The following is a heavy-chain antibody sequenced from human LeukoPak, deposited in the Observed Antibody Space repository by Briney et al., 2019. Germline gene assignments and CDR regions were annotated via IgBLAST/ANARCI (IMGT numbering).Heavy chain of an antibody. D-gene: IGHD2-15*01. CDR3: TTGGLGYCSGGSCYRGEGYYGMDV. V-gene: IGHV3-15*01. J-gene: IGHJ6*02. CDR2: IKIKTDGGTT. CDR1: GFTLRNAW. Sequence: GGSLRLSCAASGFTLRNAWMSWVREAPGKGLEWVGRIKIKTDGGTTDRAAPVKGRFTISRDDSKNTLYLQMNSLNTEDTAVYYCTTGGLGYCSGGSCYRGEGYYGMDVWGQGTTVTVSS.